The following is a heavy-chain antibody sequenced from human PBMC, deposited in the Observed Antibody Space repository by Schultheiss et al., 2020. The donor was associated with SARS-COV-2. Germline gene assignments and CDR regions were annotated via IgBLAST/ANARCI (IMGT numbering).Heavy chain of an antibody. CDR1: GYTFTGYY. V-gene: IGHV1-2*06. D-gene: IGHD4-17*01. Sequence: ASVKVSCKASGYTFTGYYMHWVRQAPGQGLEWMGRINPNSGGTNYAQKFQGRVTMTRDTSISTAYMELSRLRSDDTAVYYCAIDRDYGDHWGYWGQGTLVTVSS. CDR2: INPNSGGT. CDR3: AIDRDYGDHWGY. J-gene: IGHJ4*02.